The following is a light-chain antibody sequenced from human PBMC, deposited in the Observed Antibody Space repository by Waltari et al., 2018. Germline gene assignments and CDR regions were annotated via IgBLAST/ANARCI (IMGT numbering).Light chain of an antibody. V-gene: IGLV6-57*04. J-gene: IGLJ2*01. CDR1: SDSIASFY. CDR2: EDN. Sequence: NFMLTQPHPMSESPGKTVIISCTRSSDSIASFYVQWFQQRPGSAPTTVIFEDNQRPSGVPDRFSGSIDSSSNSASLTISGLKPEDEADYYCQSYDGSSVVFGGGTKLTVL. CDR3: QSYDGSSVV.